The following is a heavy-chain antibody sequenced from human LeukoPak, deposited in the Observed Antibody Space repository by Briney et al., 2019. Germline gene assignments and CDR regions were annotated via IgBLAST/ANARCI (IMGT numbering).Heavy chain of an antibody. J-gene: IGHJ4*02. V-gene: IGHV2-5*02. CDR1: GFSLSTSGVG. CDR2: IYWDDGK. D-gene: IGHD3-22*01. CDR3: AHSYHDTSGYYYFFDY. Sequence: SGPTLVNPTQTLTLTCTFSGFSLSTSGVGVGWIRQPPGKAPEWLALIYWDDGKRYSPSLKSRLTITKDTSKNQVVLTMTNMDPVDTATHYCAHSYHDTSGYYYFFDYWGQGTLVTVSS.